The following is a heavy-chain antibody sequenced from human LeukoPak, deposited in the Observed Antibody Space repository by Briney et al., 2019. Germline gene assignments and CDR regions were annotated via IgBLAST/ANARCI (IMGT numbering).Heavy chain of an antibody. CDR3: ARATLYYDILTGSAFDY. Sequence: GGSLRLSCAASGFTVSSNYMSWVRQAPGKGLEWVSVIYSGGSTYYAASVKGRFTISRDNSKNTLYLQINSLRAEDTAVYYCARATLYYDILTGSAFDYWGQGTLVTVSS. CDR1: GFTVSSNY. D-gene: IGHD3-9*01. J-gene: IGHJ4*02. V-gene: IGHV3-53*01. CDR2: IYSGGST.